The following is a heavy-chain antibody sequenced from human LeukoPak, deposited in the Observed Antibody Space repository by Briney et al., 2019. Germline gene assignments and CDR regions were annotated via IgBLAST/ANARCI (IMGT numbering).Heavy chain of an antibody. J-gene: IGHJ1*01. D-gene: IGHD2-2*01. CDR2: IRGSGGST. CDR3: ATYCSSTSCRMKYFQH. CDR1: GFTFSSYA. Sequence: GGSLRLSCAASGFTFSSYAMTWVRQAPGKGLEWVSAIRGSGGSTHYADSVKGRFTISRDNSKNTLYLQMSSLRAEDTAVYYCATYCSSTSCRMKYFQHWGQGTLVAVSS. V-gene: IGHV3-23*01.